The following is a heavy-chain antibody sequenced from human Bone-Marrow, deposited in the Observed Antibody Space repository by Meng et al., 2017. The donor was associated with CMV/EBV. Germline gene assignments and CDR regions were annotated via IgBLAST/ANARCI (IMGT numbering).Heavy chain of an antibody. CDR2: ISYDATNK. CDR1: GFTVSSNY. Sequence: GESLKISCAASGFTVSSNYMSWVRQAPGKGLEWVAVISYDATNKHYADSVKGRFTISRDNSKNTLYLQMNSLRAEDTAVYLCARENSHYDFWTGYSPPYIDYWGQGTLVTVSS. CDR3: ARENSHYDFWTGYSPPYIDY. D-gene: IGHD3-3*01. J-gene: IGHJ4*01. V-gene: IGHV3-30-3*01.